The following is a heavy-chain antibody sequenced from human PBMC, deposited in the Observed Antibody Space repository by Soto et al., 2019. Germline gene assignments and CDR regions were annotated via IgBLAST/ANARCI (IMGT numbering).Heavy chain of an antibody. CDR2: INGGNGNT. CDR1: GYSFTSYG. V-gene: IGHV1-3*01. D-gene: IGHD3-22*01. J-gene: IGHJ3*02. Sequence: ASVKVSCKASGYSFTSYGMHWVRQAPGQRLEWMGWINGGNGNTKYSQKFQGRVTITGDTSASTAYMELSSLRSEDTAVYYCARADYYYDNSGYYRTVAFDIWGQGTMVTVSS. CDR3: ARADYYYDNSGYYRTVAFDI.